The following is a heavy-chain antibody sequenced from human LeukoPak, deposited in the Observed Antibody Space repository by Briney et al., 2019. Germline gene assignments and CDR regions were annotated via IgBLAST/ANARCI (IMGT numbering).Heavy chain of an antibody. J-gene: IGHJ4*02. CDR3: VRGGSVWQDDDY. D-gene: IGHD6-19*01. CDR1: GFTFSRYA. Sequence: GGSLRLSCAASGFTFSRYAMSWVRQAPGKGLEWVSAISASGFSTYYADSVKGRFTISRDNAKNSLYLQMNSLRAEDTAVYYCVRGGSVWQDDDYWGQGTLVTVSS. V-gene: IGHV3-23*01. CDR2: ISASGFST.